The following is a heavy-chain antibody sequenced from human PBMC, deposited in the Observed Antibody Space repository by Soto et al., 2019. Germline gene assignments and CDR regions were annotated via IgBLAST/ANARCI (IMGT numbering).Heavy chain of an antibody. J-gene: IGHJ5*01. CDR1: GFRFRTCA. V-gene: IGHV3-23*01. Sequence: PGGSLRLSCAASGFRFRTCAMRWVRQAPGKGLEWVASISYVGDSKYYADSVKGRFAISRDNTNVTLQMKMDSAEDKDAAIYYSTSHERRAPWSECFDSWGQGTLVTVSS. CDR3: TSHERRAPWSECFDS. CDR2: ISYVGDSK. D-gene: IGHD3-3*01.